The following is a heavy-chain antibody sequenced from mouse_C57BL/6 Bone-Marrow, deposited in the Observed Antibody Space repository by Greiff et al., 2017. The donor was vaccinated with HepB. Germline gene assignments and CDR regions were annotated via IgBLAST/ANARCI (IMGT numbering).Heavy chain of an antibody. D-gene: IGHD2-3*01. CDR1: GYAFSSSW. Sequence: QVQLQQSGPELVKPGASVKISCKASGYAFSSSWMNWVKQRPGKGLEWIGRIYPGDGDTNYNGKFKGKATLTADKSSSTAYMQLSSLTSEDSAVYFCARGDGYYPAWFAYWGQGTLVTVSA. CDR3: ARGDGYYPAWFAY. J-gene: IGHJ3*01. V-gene: IGHV1-82*01. CDR2: IYPGDGDT.